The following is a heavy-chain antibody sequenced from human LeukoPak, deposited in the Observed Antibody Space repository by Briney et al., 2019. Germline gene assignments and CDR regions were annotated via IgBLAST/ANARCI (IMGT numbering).Heavy chain of an antibody. J-gene: IGHJ6*02. CDR2: IIPIFGTA. V-gene: IGHV1-69*01. D-gene: IGHD3-10*01. CDR3: ARATYYYGSGSYYNPPMGYYYYGMDV. Sequence: GSSVNVSCTASGGTFSSYAISWVRQAPGQGLEWMGGIIPIFGTANYAQKFQGRVTITADESTSTAYMELSSLRSEDTAVYYCARATYYYGSGSYYNPPMGYYYYGMDVWGQGTTVTVSS. CDR1: GGTFSSYA.